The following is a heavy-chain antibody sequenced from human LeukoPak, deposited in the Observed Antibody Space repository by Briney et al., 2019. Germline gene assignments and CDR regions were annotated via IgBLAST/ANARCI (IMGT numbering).Heavy chain of an antibody. Sequence: PGGSLRLSCAASGFTFSSYGMHWVRQAPGKGLEWVAFIRYGGSNKYYADSVKGRFTISRDNSKNTLYLQMNSLRAEDTAVYYCAKDFYGDYSGSCFDYWGQGTLATVSS. V-gene: IGHV3-30*02. CDR1: GFTFSSYG. D-gene: IGHD4-17*01. J-gene: IGHJ4*02. CDR3: AKDFYGDYSGSCFDY. CDR2: IRYGGSNK.